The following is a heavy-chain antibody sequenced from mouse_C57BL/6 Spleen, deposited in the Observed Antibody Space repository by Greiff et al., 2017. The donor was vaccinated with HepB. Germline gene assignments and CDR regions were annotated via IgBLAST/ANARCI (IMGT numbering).Heavy chain of an antibody. Sequence: VQLQQSGAELVRPGTSVKVSCKASGYAFTNYLIEWVKQRPGQGLEWIGVINPGSGGTNYNEKFKGKATLTADKSSSTAYMQLSSLTSEDSAVYFCARSGDDYDYFDVWGTGTTVTVSS. CDR3: ARSGDDYDYFDV. J-gene: IGHJ1*03. CDR2: INPGSGGT. D-gene: IGHD2-4*01. CDR1: GYAFTNYL. V-gene: IGHV1-54*01.